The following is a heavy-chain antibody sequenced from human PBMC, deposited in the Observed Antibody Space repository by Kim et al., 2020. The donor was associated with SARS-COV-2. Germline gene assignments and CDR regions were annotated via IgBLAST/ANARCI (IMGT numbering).Heavy chain of an antibody. CDR2: ISSSSSTI. CDR3: ARVRLDYYDSSGYYPPGGMDV. J-gene: IGHJ6*02. D-gene: IGHD3-22*01. V-gene: IGHV3-48*02. Sequence: GGSLRLSCAASGFTFSSYSMNWVRQAPGKGLEWVSYISSSSSTIYYADSVKGRFTISRDNAKNSLYLQMNSLRDEDTAVYYCARVRLDYYDSSGYYPPGGMDVWGQGTTVTVSS. CDR1: GFTFSSYS.